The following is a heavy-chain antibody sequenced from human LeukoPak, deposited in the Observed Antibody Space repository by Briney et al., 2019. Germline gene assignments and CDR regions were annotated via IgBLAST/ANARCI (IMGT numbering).Heavy chain of an antibody. CDR3: VRHEGSISGWPFDY. CDR2: MYLGDSET. Sequence: GESLKISCKGSGYSFTNYWIGGVRQMPGKGLEWMGIMYLGDSETRYSPSFRGQVTISADKSISTVYLQWSSLKASDTAMYYCVRHEGSISGWPFDYWGQGTLVTVSS. CDR1: GYSFTNYW. D-gene: IGHD6-19*01. V-gene: IGHV5-51*01. J-gene: IGHJ4*02.